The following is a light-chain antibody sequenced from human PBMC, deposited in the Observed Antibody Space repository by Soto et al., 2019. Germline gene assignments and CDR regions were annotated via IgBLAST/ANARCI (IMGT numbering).Light chain of an antibody. V-gene: IGLV3-21*02. J-gene: IGLJ2*01. CDR3: QVWDSTTNPVI. CDR2: DDD. CDR1: NLGTKS. Sequence: SYVLSQSPSVSVAPGQTATISCGGDNLGTKSLHWYQQRPGQAPIMVVYDDDDRPSGVPERISGSKSGNTATLTISRVEAGDEADYYCQVWDSTTNPVIFGGGTKLTVL.